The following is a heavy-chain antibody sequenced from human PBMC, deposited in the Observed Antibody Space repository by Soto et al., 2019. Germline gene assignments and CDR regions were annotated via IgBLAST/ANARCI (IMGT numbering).Heavy chain of an antibody. J-gene: IGHJ4*02. V-gene: IGHV3-30*18. Sequence: GGSLRLSCAASGFTFSSYGMHWVRQAPGKGLEWVAVISYDGSNKYYADSVKGRFTISRDNSKNTLYLQMNSLRAEDTAVYYCAKYYDSSGYYFGYWGQGTLVTVSS. CDR3: AKYYDSSGYYFGY. CDR1: GFTFSSYG. D-gene: IGHD3-22*01. CDR2: ISYDGSNK.